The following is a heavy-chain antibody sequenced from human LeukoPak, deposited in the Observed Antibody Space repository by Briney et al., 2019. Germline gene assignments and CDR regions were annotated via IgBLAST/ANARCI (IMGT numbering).Heavy chain of an antibody. D-gene: IGHD6-19*01. Sequence: PSETLSLTCTVSGGSISSYYWSWIRQPQGKGLEWIGYIYYSGSTNYNPSLKSRVTISVDTSKNQFSLKLSSVTAADTAVYYCARHGSPIWYSSGWLNENWFDPWGQGTLVTVSS. CDR1: GGSISSYY. V-gene: IGHV4-59*08. CDR2: IYYSGST. J-gene: IGHJ5*02. CDR3: ARHGSPIWYSSGWLNENWFDP.